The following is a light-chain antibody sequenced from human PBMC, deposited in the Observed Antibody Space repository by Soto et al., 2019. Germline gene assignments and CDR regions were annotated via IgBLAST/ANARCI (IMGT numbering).Light chain of an antibody. J-gene: IGLJ3*02. CDR2: DVS. V-gene: IGLV2-11*01. Sequence: QSALTQPRSVSGSPGQSVTISCTGTSSDVGGYDFVSWYQQHPGKAPKLMIYDVSKRPSGVPDRFSGSTSANSASLTISGLQAEDEALYYCCSYAGSYNLGVFGGGTKLTVL. CDR3: CSYAGSYNLGV. CDR1: SSDVGGYDF.